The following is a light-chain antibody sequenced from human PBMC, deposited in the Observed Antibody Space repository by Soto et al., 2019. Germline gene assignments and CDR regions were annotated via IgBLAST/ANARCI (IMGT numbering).Light chain of an antibody. CDR3: CSYATGGTLV. CDR1: STDIESYNF. J-gene: IGLJ3*02. CDR2: EVA. Sequence: QSALTQPASVSGSPGQSITIPCIGSSTDIESYNFVSWYQIHPGKAPKLIIFEVANRPSDVSLRFSGSKSGNTASLTISSLQAEDEADYHRCSYATGGTLVFGGGTKLTVL. V-gene: IGLV2-23*02.